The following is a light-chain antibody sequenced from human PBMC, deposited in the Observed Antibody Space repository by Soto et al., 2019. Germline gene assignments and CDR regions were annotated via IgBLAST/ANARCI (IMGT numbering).Light chain of an antibody. J-gene: IGKJ1*01. CDR2: AAS. V-gene: IGKV3-15*01. CDR1: QSISSN. Sequence: EIVMTQSPATLSVSPGERATLSCRASQSISSNLAWYQQRPGQAPRLLIYAASTRATGIPVRFSGSGSGTDFTLTISSLQSEDFAIYYCQQHNNWQWTFGQGTRVEIK. CDR3: QQHNNWQWT.